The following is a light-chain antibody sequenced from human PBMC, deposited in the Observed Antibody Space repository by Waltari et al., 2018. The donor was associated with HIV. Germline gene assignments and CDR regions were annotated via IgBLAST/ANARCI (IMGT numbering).Light chain of an antibody. CDR3: SSYTSSSVV. CDR1: SSDVGGYNY. CDR2: DVS. V-gene: IGLV2-14*03. Sequence: QSALTQPASVSGSPGQSLTISCPGTSSDVGGYNYVSWYQQHPGKAPKLMIYDVSNRPSGVSNRFSGSKSGNTASLTISGLQAEDEADYYCSSYTSSSVVFGGGTKLTVL. J-gene: IGLJ2*01.